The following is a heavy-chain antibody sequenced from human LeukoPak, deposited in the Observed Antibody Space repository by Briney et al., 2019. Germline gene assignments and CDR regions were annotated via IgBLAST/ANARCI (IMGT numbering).Heavy chain of an antibody. V-gene: IGHV4-59*08. CDR2: IYYSGST. D-gene: IGHD1-26*01. Sequence: SETLSLTCTVSGGSISTYYWSWIRQPPGKGLEWIGYIYYSGSTNYNPSLNSRVTISVATSKNQFSLKLSSVTAADTAVYYCARTVGALYDAFNIWGQGTMVTVSS. CDR3: ARTVGALYDAFNI. CDR1: GGSISTYY. J-gene: IGHJ3*02.